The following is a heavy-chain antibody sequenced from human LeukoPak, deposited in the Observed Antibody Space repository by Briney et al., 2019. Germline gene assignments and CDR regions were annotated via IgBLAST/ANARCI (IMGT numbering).Heavy chain of an antibody. V-gene: IGHV3-23*01. D-gene: IGHD6-19*01. CDR3: AKTTGRSSRPLDS. CDR1: GFTFNNYA. CDR2: ISGSAAKT. Sequence: GGSLRLSCAASGFTFNNYAMSWVRQPPGKGLEWVSAISGSAAKTYYADSVKGRFTISRDNSSNTLFLQMNSLRAEDTALYYCAKTTGRSSRPLDSWGQGTLVTVSS. J-gene: IGHJ4*02.